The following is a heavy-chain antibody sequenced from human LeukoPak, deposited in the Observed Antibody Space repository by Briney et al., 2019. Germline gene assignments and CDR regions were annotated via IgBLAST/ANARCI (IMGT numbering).Heavy chain of an antibody. J-gene: IGHJ3*02. D-gene: IGHD5-18*01. V-gene: IGHV4-38-2*01. Sequence: SETLSLTRAVSGYSISSGYYWGWIRQPPGKGLEWIGSIYHSGSTYYNPCLKSRVTISVDTSKNQFSLKLSSVTAADTAVYYCARSPWIQLWLGAFDIWGQGTMVTVSS. CDR3: ARSPWIQLWLGAFDI. CDR1: GYSISSGYY. CDR2: IYHSGST.